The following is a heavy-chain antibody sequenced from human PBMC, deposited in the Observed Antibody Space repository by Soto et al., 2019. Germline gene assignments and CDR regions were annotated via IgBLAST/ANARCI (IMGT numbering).Heavy chain of an antibody. J-gene: IGHJ3*02. D-gene: IGHD6-13*01. V-gene: IGHV4-34*01. Sequence: SETLSLTCAVYGGSFSGYYWSWIRQPPGKGLEWIGEINHSGSTNYNPSLKSRVTISVDTSKNQFSLKLSSVTAADTAVYYCARSPAPRGLAAAAAGTRRNAFDIWGQGTMVTVSS. CDR1: GGSFSGYY. CDR2: INHSGST. CDR3: ARSPAPRGLAAAAAGTRRNAFDI.